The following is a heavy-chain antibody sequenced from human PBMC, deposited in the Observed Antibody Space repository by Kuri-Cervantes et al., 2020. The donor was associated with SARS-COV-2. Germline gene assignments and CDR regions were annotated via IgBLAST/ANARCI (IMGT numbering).Heavy chain of an antibody. CDR1: GYSFTSYW. D-gene: IGHD6-6*01. CDR3: ARSAPKGHSSSPRHYYYYGMDV. Sequence: GESLKISCKGSGYSFTSYWISWVRQMPGKGLEWMGRIDPSDSYTNYSPSFQGHVTISADKSISTAYLQWSSLKASDTAMYYCARSAPKGHSSSPRHYYYYGMDVWGQGTLVTVSS. V-gene: IGHV5-10-1*01. CDR2: IDPSDSYT. J-gene: IGHJ6*02.